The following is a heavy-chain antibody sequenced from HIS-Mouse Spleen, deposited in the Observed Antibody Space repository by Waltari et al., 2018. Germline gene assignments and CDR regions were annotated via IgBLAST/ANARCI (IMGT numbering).Heavy chain of an antibody. V-gene: IGHV4-39*01. Sequence: QLQLQESGPGLVKPSETLSLTCTVSGCSISSSSYYRGWIRQPPGKGLEWIGSIYYSGSTYYNPSLKSRVTISVDTSKNQFSLKLSSVTAADTAVYYCARHEGQQLVTSLFDYWGQGTLVTVSS. CDR1: GCSISSSSYY. J-gene: IGHJ4*02. CDR3: ARHEGQQLVTSLFDY. D-gene: IGHD6-13*01. CDR2: IYYSGST.